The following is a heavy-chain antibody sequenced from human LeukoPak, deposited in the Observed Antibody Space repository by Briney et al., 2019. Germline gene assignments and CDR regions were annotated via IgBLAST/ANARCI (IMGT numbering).Heavy chain of an antibody. D-gene: IGHD1-26*01. CDR1: GGTFSSYA. Sequence: ASVKVSCKASGGTFSSYAISWVRQAPGQGLEWMGRITAYNGNTHYGQNLQGRFTMTTDTSTSTAYMEVRNLRFDDTAVYYCARDPEGTYSGSYEGLWFDPWGQGTLVIVSS. V-gene: IGHV1-18*01. CDR2: ITAYNGNT. CDR3: ARDPEGTYSGSYEGLWFDP. J-gene: IGHJ5*02.